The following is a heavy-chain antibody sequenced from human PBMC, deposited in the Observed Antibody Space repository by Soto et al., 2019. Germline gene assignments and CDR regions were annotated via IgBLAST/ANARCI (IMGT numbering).Heavy chain of an antibody. J-gene: IGHJ4*02. CDR3: AGSNYYDSSGYYPLDY. CDR1: GGTFSSYA. CDR2: IIPIFGTA. D-gene: IGHD3-22*01. V-gene: IGHV1-69*13. Sequence: SVKVSCKASGGTFSSYAIIWVRQAPGQGLEWMGGIIPIFGTANYAQKFQGRVTITADESTSTAYMELSSLRSEDTAVYYCAGSNYYDSSGYYPLDYWGQGTLVTVSS.